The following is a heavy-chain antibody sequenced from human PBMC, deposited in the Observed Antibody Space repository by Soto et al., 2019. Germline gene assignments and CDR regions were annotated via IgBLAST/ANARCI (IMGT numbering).Heavy chain of an antibody. D-gene: IGHD6-19*01. CDR3: ARDAYSSPRGAFDL. CDR2: INHSEST. V-gene: IGHV4-34*10. CDR1: GGSISDYY. Sequence: SETLSLTCAVYGGSISDYYWTWIRQPPGKGLEWIGDINHSESTNYNPSLENRVSMSVDRSRDQVYLTFSSVTAADTALYYCARDAYSSPRGAFDLWGQGTLVTVSS. J-gene: IGHJ3*01.